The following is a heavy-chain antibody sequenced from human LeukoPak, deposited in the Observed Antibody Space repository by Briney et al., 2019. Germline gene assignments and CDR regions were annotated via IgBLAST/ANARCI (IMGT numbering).Heavy chain of an antibody. D-gene: IGHD1-26*01. Sequence: GGSLRLSCAASGFTFSSYGMHWVRQAPGKGLEWVAVIWYGGSNKYYADSVKGRFTISRDNSKNTLYLQMNSLRAEDTAVYYCAKDSSGNYYAPWFDPWGQGTLVTVSS. CDR2: IWYGGSNK. V-gene: IGHV3-30*02. CDR1: GFTFSSYG. J-gene: IGHJ5*02. CDR3: AKDSSGNYYAPWFDP.